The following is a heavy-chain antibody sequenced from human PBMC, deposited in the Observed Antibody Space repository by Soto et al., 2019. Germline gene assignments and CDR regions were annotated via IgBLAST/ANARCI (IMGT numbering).Heavy chain of an antibody. V-gene: IGHV3-33*01. Sequence: QVQLVESGGGVVQPGRSLKLSCAASGFTFSSYGMHWVRQGPGKGLEWVALIWYDGTNKYYADSVKGRFTISRDNSKNTLYLQMNSLRAEDTAVYYCARGVSHYYYYMDVWGKGTTVTVSS. CDR1: GFTFSSYG. CDR2: IWYDGTNK. CDR3: ARGVSHYYYYMDV. J-gene: IGHJ6*03.